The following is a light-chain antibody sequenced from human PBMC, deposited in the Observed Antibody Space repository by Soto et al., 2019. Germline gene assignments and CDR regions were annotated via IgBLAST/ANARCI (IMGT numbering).Light chain of an antibody. CDR2: GAS. CDR3: QQHGSSIT. CDR1: QSINNNY. Sequence: EIVLTQSPGTLSLSPGERATLSCRASQSINNNYLAWYQQKPGQAPRLLISGASSRATGIPDRFSGSGSGTDFTLNISRLEPEDFAVYYCQQHGSSITFGPGTKVDI. J-gene: IGKJ3*01. V-gene: IGKV3-20*01.